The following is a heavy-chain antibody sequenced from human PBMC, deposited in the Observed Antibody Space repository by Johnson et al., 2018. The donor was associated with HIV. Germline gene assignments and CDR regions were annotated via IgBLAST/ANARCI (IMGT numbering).Heavy chain of an antibody. V-gene: IGHV3-30-3*01. CDR1: GFTFSASA. CDR2: ISYDGSNK. J-gene: IGHJ3*02. Sequence: QVQLVESGGGVVQPGRSLRLSCAASGFTFSASAMHWVRQAPGKGLEWVAVISYDGSNKYYADSVKGRFTISRDNAKNSLYLQMTSLRAEDTAVYYCARDGMIEGTFDIWGQGTMVTVSS. D-gene: IGHD3-22*01. CDR3: ARDGMIEGTFDI.